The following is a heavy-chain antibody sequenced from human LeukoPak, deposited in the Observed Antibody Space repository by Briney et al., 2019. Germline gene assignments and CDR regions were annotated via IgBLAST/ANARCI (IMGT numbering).Heavy chain of an antibody. J-gene: IGHJ5*02. CDR1: GFTFSDYS. CDR2: ISTRGNYI. Sequence: PGGSLRLSCIASGFTFSDYSFHRVRQAPGKGLEWVSCISTRGNYIYYADSVKGRFTISRDNARNSVSLQMNSLRVDDTAIYYCARGAERYSSITNWFDPWGQGTLVSVSS. CDR3: ARGAERYSSITNWFDP. V-gene: IGHV3-21*01. D-gene: IGHD6-13*01.